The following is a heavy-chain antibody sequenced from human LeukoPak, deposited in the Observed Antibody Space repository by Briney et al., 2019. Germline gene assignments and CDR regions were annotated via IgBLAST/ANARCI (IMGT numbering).Heavy chain of an antibody. J-gene: IGHJ6*02. Sequence: GGSLRLSCAASGFTFCSYAMSRVRQALGKGLHWVSGISVSGGSTYYADSVKGRFTISRDNSKNTLYLQMTSLRAEDTAVSYCAKRMDSSSSVYYRLDVWGHGTPVTVSS. CDR2: ISVSGGST. V-gene: IGHV3-23*01. CDR1: GFTFCSYA. D-gene: IGHD6-13*01. CDR3: AKRMDSSSSVYYRLDV.